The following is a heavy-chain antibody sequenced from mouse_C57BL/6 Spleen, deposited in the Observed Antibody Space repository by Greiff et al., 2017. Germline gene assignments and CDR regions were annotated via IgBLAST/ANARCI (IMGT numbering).Heavy chain of an antibody. J-gene: IGHJ1*03. Sequence: VHLVESGPELVKPGASVKIPCKASGYTFTDYNMDWVKQSHGKSLEWIGDINPNNGGTIYNQKFKGKATLTVDKSSSTAYMELRSLTSEDTAVYYCARSYYDYDRWYFDVWGTGTTVTVSS. CDR2: INPNNGGT. CDR1: GYTFTDYN. CDR3: ARSYYDYDRWYFDV. D-gene: IGHD2-4*01. V-gene: IGHV1-18*01.